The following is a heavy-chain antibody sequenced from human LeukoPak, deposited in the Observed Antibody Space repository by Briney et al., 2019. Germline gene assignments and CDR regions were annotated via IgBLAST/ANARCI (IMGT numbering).Heavy chain of an antibody. V-gene: IGHV3-7*01. CDR1: GFTFSSYW. Sequence: GSLRLSCAASGFTFSSYWMSWVRQAPGKGLEWVANIKQDGSEKYYVDSVKGRFTISRDNAKNSLYLQMNSLRAEDTALYYCTRDDGSYSRSPGFDYWGQGNLVTVSS. D-gene: IGHD1-26*01. CDR2: IKQDGSEK. CDR3: TRDDGSYSRSPGFDY. J-gene: IGHJ4*02.